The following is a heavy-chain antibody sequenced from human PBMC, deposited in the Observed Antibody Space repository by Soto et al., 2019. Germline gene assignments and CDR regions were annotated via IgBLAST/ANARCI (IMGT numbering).Heavy chain of an antibody. CDR3: ARGLKNYYGMDV. CDR2: VKSDGST. V-gene: IGHV3-74*01. CDR1: GFTFSTYW. Sequence: EVQLVESGGGLGQPGGSLRLSCAASGFTFSTYWMHWVRQIPGKGLEWVSRVKSDGSTYYADPVKGRFTISRDNAWNTVYLQMNRLRAEDTALYYCARGLKNYYGMDVWGQGTTVTVSS. J-gene: IGHJ6*02.